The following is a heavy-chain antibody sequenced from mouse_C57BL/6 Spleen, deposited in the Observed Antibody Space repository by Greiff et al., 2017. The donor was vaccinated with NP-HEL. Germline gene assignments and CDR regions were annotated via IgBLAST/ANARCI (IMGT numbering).Heavy chain of an antibody. D-gene: IGHD2-10*01. J-gene: IGHJ2*01. Sequence: VKLVESGPELVKPGASVKISCKASGYAFSSSWMNWVKQRPGKGLEWIGRIYPGDGDTNYNGKFKGKATLTADKSSSTAYMQLSSLNSEDSAVCICARPYCGNTYYFGTWGQGTTLTVSS. CDR3: ARPYCGNTYYFGT. CDR2: IYPGDGDT. V-gene: IGHV1-82*01. CDR1: GYAFSSSW.